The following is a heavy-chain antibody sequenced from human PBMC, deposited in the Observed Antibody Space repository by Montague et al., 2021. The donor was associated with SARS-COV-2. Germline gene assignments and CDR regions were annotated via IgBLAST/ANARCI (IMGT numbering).Heavy chain of an antibody. CDR1: GDSVSSNSVA. D-gene: IGHD6-19*01. V-gene: IGHV6-1*01. CDR2: TYYRSKWYS. CDR3: VRYSGWFYFDF. J-gene: IGHJ4*02. Sequence: CAISGDSVSSNSVAWGWNTSSPSRRLQLLCRTYYRSKWYSDYAPSVRGRLTVNPDASKNEFSLELNYVTPEDTAVYYCVRYSGWFYFDFWGQGTLVTVSS.